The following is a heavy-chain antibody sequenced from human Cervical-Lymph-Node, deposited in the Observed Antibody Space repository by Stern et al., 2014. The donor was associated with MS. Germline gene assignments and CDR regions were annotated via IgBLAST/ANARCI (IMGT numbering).Heavy chain of an antibody. CDR3: TRPLAGTTLLFDY. Sequence: VQLVESGAEVTKPGASVKVSCKASGYTFTSYYMHWVRQAPGQGLEWVGIINPSGDGTTYAQKFQGRLTMTRDTSTSTVYMELSSLRSEDTAVYYCTRPLAGTTLLFDYWGQGTLVTVSS. D-gene: IGHD1-1*01. V-gene: IGHV1-46*03. CDR1: GYTFTSYY. CDR2: INPSGDGT. J-gene: IGHJ4*02.